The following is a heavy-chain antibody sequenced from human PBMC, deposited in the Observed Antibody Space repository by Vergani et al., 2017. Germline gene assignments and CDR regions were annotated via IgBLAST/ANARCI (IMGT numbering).Heavy chain of an antibody. D-gene: IGHD6-19*01. J-gene: IGHJ4*02. V-gene: IGHV4-34*01. CDR1: GGSFSGYY. Sequence: QVQLQQWGAGLLKPSETLSLTCAVYGGSFSGYYWSWIRQPPGKGLEWIGEINHSGSTNYNPSLKSRVTISVDTSKNQFSLKLSSVTAADTAVYYCARVYSSGWGPFDYWGQGTLVTVSS. CDR3: ARVYSSGWGPFDY. CDR2: INHSGST.